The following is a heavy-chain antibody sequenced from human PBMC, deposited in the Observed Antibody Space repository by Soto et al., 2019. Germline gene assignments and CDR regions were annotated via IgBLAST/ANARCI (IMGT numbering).Heavy chain of an antibody. CDR3: ARGXPPDLYSYGYYCYGMDV. CDR2: IYHSGST. J-gene: IGHJ6*02. D-gene: IGHD5-18*01. Sequence: KTSETLSLTCAVSGGSISSGGYSWSWIRQPPGKGVEWIGYIYHSGSTYYNPSLKSRVTISVDRSKNQFSLKLSSVTAADTAVYYCARGXPPDLYSYGYYCYGMDVWGHGTTVTVS. V-gene: IGHV4-30-2*01. CDR1: GGSISSGGYS.